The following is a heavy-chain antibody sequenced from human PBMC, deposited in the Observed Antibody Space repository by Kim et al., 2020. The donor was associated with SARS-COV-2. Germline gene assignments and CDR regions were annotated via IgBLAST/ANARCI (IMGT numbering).Heavy chain of an antibody. Sequence: TYYTPSRKSRVTLSVETSKNQFSLKLSSVTAADTAVYYCASYMIEYYCDYWGQGTLVTVSS. CDR3: ASYMIEYYCDY. CDR2: T. V-gene: IGHV4-31*02. D-gene: IGHD3-16*01. J-gene: IGHJ4*02.